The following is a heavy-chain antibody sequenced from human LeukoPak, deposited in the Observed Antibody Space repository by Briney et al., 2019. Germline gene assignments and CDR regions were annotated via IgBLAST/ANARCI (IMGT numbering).Heavy chain of an antibody. CDR2: IYYSGST. Sequence: SETLSLTCTVSGGSISSYYWSWIRQPPGKGLEWIGYIYYSGSTNYNPSLKSRVTMSVDTSKNQSSLRLSSVTAADTAVYYCARDRYYYDSSGYSIFDYWGQGTLVTVSS. J-gene: IGHJ4*02. CDR3: ARDRYYYDSSGYSIFDY. V-gene: IGHV4-59*12. D-gene: IGHD3-22*01. CDR1: GGSISSYY.